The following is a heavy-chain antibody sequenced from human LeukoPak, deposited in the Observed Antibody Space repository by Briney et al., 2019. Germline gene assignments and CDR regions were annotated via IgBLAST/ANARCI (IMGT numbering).Heavy chain of an antibody. J-gene: IGHJ5*02. V-gene: IGHV4-34*01. Sequence: SETLSLTCAVYGGSFSGYYWSWICQPPGKGLEWIGEINHSGSTNYNPSLKSRVTISVDTSKNQFSLKLSSVTAADTAVYYCARRVVVTRGYNWFDPWGQGTLVTVSS. CDR3: ARRVVVTRGYNWFDP. D-gene: IGHD3-22*01. CDR1: GGSFSGYY. CDR2: INHSGST.